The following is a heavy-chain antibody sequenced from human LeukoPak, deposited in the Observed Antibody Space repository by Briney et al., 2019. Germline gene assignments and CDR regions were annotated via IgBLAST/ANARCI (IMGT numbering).Heavy chain of an antibody. Sequence: SETLSLTCTVSGGPISSYYWSWIRQPPGKGLEWIGYIYYSGSTNYNPSLKSRVTISVDTSKNQFSLKLSSVTAADTAVYYCARARRGVSRLYYFDYWGQGTLVTVSS. V-gene: IGHV4-59*01. CDR1: GGPISSYY. J-gene: IGHJ4*02. D-gene: IGHD2-8*01. CDR3: ARARRGVSRLYYFDY. CDR2: IYYSGST.